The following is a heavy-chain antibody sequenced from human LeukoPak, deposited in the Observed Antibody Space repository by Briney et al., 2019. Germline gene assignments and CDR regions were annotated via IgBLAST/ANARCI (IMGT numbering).Heavy chain of an antibody. V-gene: IGHV4-4*07. CDR3: ARQSTLLWFGEHGAYEAFDI. CDR2: IYTSGST. CDR1: GGSISSYY. Sequence: PSETLSLTCTVSGGSISSYYWSWIRQPAGKGLEWIGRIYTSGSTNYNPPLKSRVTMSVDTSKNQFSLKLSSVTAADTAVYYCARQSTLLWFGEHGAYEAFDIWGQGTMVTVSS. D-gene: IGHD3-10*01. J-gene: IGHJ3*02.